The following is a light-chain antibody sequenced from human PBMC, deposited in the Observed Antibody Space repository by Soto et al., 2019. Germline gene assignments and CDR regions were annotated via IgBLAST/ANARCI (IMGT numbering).Light chain of an antibody. J-gene: IGKJ4*01. V-gene: IGKV1-39*01. CDR1: QTISSY. CDR3: QQGSSTPLT. Sequence: DIQMTQSPSSLPASVGDRVTITCRASQTISSYLNWYQRKPGKAPELLIYTASSLPSGVPSRFSGSGSGTDFTLTISSLQPEDFATYYCQQGSSTPLTFGGGTKV. CDR2: TAS.